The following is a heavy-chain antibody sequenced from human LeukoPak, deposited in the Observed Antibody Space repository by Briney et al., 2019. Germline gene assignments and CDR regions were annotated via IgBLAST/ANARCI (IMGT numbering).Heavy chain of an antibody. Sequence: GRSLRLSCAASGFTFSSYGMHWVRQAPGKGLEWVAVIWYDGSNKYYADSVKGRFTISRDNSKNTLYLQMNSLRAEDTAVYYCARGDYDTLTGYYKGRNWFDPWGQGTLVTVSS. V-gene: IGHV3-33*01. D-gene: IGHD3-9*01. J-gene: IGHJ5*02. CDR2: IWYDGSNK. CDR3: ARGDYDTLTGYYKGRNWFDP. CDR1: GFTFSSYG.